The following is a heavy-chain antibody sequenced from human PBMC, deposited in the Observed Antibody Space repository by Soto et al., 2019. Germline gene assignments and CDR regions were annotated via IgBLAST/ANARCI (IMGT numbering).Heavy chain of an antibody. CDR3: ARDRVYYYDNSGYYNFDY. CDR1: GFTFSNYA. D-gene: IGHD3-22*01. CDR2: VSYDGSKQ. Sequence: QVQLVESGGGVVQPGRSRRVSGAASGFTFSNYAMHGVRQAPGKGLAWGAVVSYDGSKQFYADSVGGRFTISRDSSKSTLYLHMDNLRDEDTAVYYCARDRVYYYDNSGYYNFDYWGQGTLVTVSS. V-gene: IGHV3-30-3*01. J-gene: IGHJ4*02.